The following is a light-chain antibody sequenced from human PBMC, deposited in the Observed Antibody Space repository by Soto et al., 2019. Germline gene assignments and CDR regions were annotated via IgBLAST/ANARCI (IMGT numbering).Light chain of an antibody. V-gene: IGKV1-5*01. Sequence: IQVRQSPFALQASEEDRVTITCRASKSIDRWLAWYQQRPGKAPKILIYHASSLETGVPSRFSGSGSGTEFTLTISSPQPDDFATYYCQHYTSYSEAFGQGTKVDIK. CDR3: QHYTSYSEA. CDR1: KSIDRW. J-gene: IGKJ1*01. CDR2: HAS.